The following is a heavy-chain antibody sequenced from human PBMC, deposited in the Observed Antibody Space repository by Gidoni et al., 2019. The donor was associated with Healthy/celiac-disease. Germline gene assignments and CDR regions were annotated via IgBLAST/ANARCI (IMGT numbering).Heavy chain of an antibody. CDR2: IYYSGST. V-gene: IGHV4-31*03. D-gene: IGHD1-26*01. J-gene: IGHJ6*02. CDR1: VGSISSGGYY. Sequence: QVQLQESGPGLVKPSQTLSLTCTVSVGSISSGGYYWSWIRQHPGKGLEWIGYIYYSGSTYYNPSLKSRVTISVDTSKNQFSLKLSSVTAADTAVYYCARGMRKVWELLGGYGMDVWGQGTTVTVSS. CDR3: ARGMRKVWELLGGYGMDV.